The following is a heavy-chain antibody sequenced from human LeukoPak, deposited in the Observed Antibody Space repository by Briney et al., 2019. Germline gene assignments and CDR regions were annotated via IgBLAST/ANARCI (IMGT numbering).Heavy chain of an antibody. CDR2: INPNSGGT. J-gene: IGHJ3*02. D-gene: IGHD3-22*01. CDR1: GYTFTRYY. CDR3: ARVQSMIVVVITTHDAFDI. V-gene: IGHV1-2*02. Sequence: ASVKVSCKASGYTFTRYYMHWVRQAPGQGLEWMGWINPNSGGTNYAQKFQGRVTMTRDTSISTAYMELSRLRSDDTAVYYCARVQSMIVVVITTHDAFDIWGQGTMVTVSS.